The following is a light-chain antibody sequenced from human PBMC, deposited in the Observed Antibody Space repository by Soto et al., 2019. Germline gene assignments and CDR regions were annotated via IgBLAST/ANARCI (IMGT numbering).Light chain of an antibody. Sequence: QSALAQPASVSGSPGQSITISCTGSTSDVGTYNFVSWYQQHPGKAPKLLIFGVTNRPSGVSDRFSGSKSGDTASLTIFGLQAEDEADYYCSSYTSSNSLVFGTGTKLTVL. V-gene: IGLV2-14*01. J-gene: IGLJ1*01. CDR1: TSDVGTYNF. CDR3: SSYTSSNSLV. CDR2: GVT.